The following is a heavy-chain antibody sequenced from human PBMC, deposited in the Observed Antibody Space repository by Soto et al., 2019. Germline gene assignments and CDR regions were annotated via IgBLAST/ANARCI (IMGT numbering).Heavy chain of an antibody. CDR2: INHSGST. CDR3: ASLQWLVPSGYYYYGMDV. J-gene: IGHJ6*02. D-gene: IGHD6-19*01. V-gene: IGHV4-34*01. Sequence: SETLSLTCAVYGGSFSGYYWSWIRQPPGKGLEWIGEINHSGSTNYNPSLKSRVTISVDTSKNQFSLKLSSVTAADTAVYYCASLQWLVPSGYYYYGMDVWGQGTTVTVSS. CDR1: GGSFSGYY.